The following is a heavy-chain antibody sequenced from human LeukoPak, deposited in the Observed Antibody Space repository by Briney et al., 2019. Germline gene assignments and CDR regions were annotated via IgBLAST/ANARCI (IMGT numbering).Heavy chain of an antibody. V-gene: IGHV3-30-3*01. CDR1: GFTFNNYA. Sequence: GGSLRLSCVASGFTFNNYAMLWVRQAPGKGLEWVAVISFDGNSKYYADSVKGRFTVSRDNSKNALYLEINSLRAEDTAIFYCVRTNYYDTSGYYWAFDYWGQGTLVTVSS. J-gene: IGHJ4*02. CDR2: ISFDGNSK. D-gene: IGHD3-22*01. CDR3: VRTNYYDTSGYYWAFDY.